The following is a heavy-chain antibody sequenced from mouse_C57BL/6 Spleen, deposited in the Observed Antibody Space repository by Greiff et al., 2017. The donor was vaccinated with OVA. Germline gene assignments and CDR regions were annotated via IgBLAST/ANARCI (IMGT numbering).Heavy chain of an antibody. CDR3: ARDRYYGSSPHWYFDV. D-gene: IGHD1-1*01. J-gene: IGHJ1*03. Sequence: EVKVVESEGGLVQPGSSMKLSCTASGFTFSDYYMAWVRQVPEKGLEWVANINYDGSSTYYLDSLKSRFIISRDNAKNILYLQMSSLKSEDTATYYCARDRYYGSSPHWYFDVWGTGTTVTVSS. CDR2: INYDGSST. V-gene: IGHV5-16*01. CDR1: GFTFSDYY.